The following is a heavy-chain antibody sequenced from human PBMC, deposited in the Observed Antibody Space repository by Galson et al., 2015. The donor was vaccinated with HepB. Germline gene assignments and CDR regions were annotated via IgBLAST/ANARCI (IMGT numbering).Heavy chain of an antibody. D-gene: IGHD5-24*01. CDR3: ARDGGGPDGYSIQH. Sequence: SLRLSCAASGFTFSRYWMTWVRQAPGKGLEWVANIEQDGSEKYYVDSVKGRFTISRDNAKNSLFLQTNSLRAEDTAVYYCARDGGGPDGYSIQHWGQGTLVTVSS. CDR2: IEQDGSEK. CDR1: GFTFSRYW. V-gene: IGHV3-7*01. J-gene: IGHJ1*01.